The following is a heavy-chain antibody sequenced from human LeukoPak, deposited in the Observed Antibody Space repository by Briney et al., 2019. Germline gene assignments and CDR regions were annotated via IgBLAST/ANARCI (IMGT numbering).Heavy chain of an antibody. CDR1: GYSISSGYY. CDR2: IYHSGST. CDR3: ARVVVTDAFDI. Sequence: PSETLSLTCTVSGYSISSGYYWGWIRQPPGKGLEWIGSIYHSGSTYYNPSLKSRVTISVDTSKNQFSLKLSSVTAAGTAVYYCARVVVTDAFDIWGQGTMVTVSS. V-gene: IGHV4-38-2*02. J-gene: IGHJ3*02. D-gene: IGHD4-23*01.